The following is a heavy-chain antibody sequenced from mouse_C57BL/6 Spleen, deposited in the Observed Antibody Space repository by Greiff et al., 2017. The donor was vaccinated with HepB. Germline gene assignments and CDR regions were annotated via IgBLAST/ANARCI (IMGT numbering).Heavy chain of an antibody. CDR1: GFTFSSYA. CDR3: AREHYYGSSYFDY. CDR2: ISDGGSYT. V-gene: IGHV5-4*01. Sequence: EVMLVESGGGLVKPGGSLKLSCAASGFTFSSYAMSWVRQTPEKRLEWVATISDGGSYTYYPDNVKGRFTISRDNAKNNLYLQMSHLKSEDTAMYYCAREHYYGSSYFDYWGQGTTLTVSS. J-gene: IGHJ2*01. D-gene: IGHD1-1*01.